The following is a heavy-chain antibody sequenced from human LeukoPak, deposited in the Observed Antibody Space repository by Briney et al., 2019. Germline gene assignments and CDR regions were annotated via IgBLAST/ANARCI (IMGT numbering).Heavy chain of an antibody. J-gene: IGHJ4*02. Sequence: PGGSLRLSCAASGFTFSSYGMHWVRQAPGKGLEWVAVISYDGSNKYYADSVKGRFTISRDNSKNTLYLQMNSLRAVDTAVYYCAKEWFGYWGQGTLVTVSS. CDR3: AKEWFGY. V-gene: IGHV3-30*18. CDR1: GFTFSSYG. D-gene: IGHD3-10*01. CDR2: ISYDGSNK.